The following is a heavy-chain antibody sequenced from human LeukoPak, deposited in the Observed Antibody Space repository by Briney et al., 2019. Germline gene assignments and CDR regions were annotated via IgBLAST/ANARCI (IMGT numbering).Heavy chain of an antibody. D-gene: IGHD2-21*01. CDR1: GFTFSSYS. CDR3: ASHLSMGGIEDY. CDR2: ISSSSSYI. V-gene: IGHV3-21*01. Sequence: GGSLRLSCAASGFTFSSYSMNWVRQAPGKGLEWVSSISSSSSYIYYADSVKGRFTISRDNAKNSLYLQMNSLRAEDTAVYYCASHLSMGGIEDYWGQGTLVTVSS. J-gene: IGHJ4*02.